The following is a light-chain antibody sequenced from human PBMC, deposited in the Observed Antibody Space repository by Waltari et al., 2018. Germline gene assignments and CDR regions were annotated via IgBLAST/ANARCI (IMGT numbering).Light chain of an antibody. CDR2: AVT. V-gene: IGLV2-14*03. CDR1: SSDVGGYNY. Sequence: QSALTQPASVSGSPGQSITISCTGTSSDVGGYNYVSWYQQHPGKAPQLMIYAVTNRPSGVSNRFSGSKSGNTASLTISGLQAEDEADYYCSSYTSSNTLGFGTGTKVTVL. J-gene: IGLJ1*01. CDR3: SSYTSSNTLG.